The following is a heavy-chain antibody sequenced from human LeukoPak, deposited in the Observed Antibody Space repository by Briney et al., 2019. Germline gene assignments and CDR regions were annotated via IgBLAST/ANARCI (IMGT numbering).Heavy chain of an antibody. CDR1: GFTFSSYA. CDR3: ARENNSNYDFDY. V-gene: IGHV3-30-3*01. Sequence: GGSLRLSCAASGFTFSSYAIHWVRQAPGKGLEWVAVISYDGSNKYYADSVKGRFTISRDNSKNTLYLQMNSLRAEDTAVYYCARENNSNYDFDYWGQGTLVTVSS. CDR2: ISYDGSNK. D-gene: IGHD4-11*01. J-gene: IGHJ4*02.